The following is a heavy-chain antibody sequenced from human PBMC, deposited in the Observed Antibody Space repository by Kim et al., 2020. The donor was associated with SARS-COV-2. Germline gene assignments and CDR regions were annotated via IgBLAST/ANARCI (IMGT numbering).Heavy chain of an antibody. D-gene: IGHD6-13*01. Sequence: ASVKVSCKASGYTFTSYGISWVRQAPGQGLEWMGWISAYNGNTNYAQKLQGRVTMTTDTSTSTAYMELRSLRSDDTAVYYCARMARGVWSRSSSWYGDYYYGMDVCGQGTTVTVSS. CDR2: ISAYNGNT. CDR3: ARMARGVWSRSSSWYGDYYYGMDV. J-gene: IGHJ6*02. V-gene: IGHV1-18*04. CDR1: GYTFTSYG.